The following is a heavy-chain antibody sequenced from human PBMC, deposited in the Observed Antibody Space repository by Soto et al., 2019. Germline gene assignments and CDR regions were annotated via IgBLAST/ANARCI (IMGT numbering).Heavy chain of an antibody. CDR2: TYYRYKWYN. Sequence: SQTLSLTCAISGDSVSSNSAAWNWIRQSPSRGLEWLGRTYYRYKWYNDYAVSVKSRITINPDTSKNQFSLQLNSVTPEDTAVYYCARDSWIQLWFQTVPFDYWGQGTLVTVSS. J-gene: IGHJ4*02. D-gene: IGHD5-18*01. CDR3: ARDSWIQLWFQTVPFDY. V-gene: IGHV6-1*01. CDR1: GDSVSSNSAA.